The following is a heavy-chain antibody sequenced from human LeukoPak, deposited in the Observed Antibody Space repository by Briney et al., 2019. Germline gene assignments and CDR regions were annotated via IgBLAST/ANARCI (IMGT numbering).Heavy chain of an antibody. CDR1: GFTFSSYA. V-gene: IGHV3-23*01. J-gene: IGHJ4*02. Sequence: GGPLRLSCAASGFTFSSYAMSWVRQAPGKGLEWVSAISGSGGSTYYADSVKGRFTISRDNSKNTLYLQMNSLRAEDTAVYYCAKDHDTYGGLTTSDYWGQGTMAAVSS. CDR2: ISGSGGST. D-gene: IGHD4/OR15-4a*01. CDR3: AKDHDTYGGLTTSDY.